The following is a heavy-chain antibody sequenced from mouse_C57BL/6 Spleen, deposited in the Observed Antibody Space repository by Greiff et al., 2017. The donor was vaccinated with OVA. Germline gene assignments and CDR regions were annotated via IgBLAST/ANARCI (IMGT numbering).Heavy chain of an antibody. CDR3: ARGNYSNSYYFDY. Sequence: VKLQESGPELVKPGASVKISCKASGYAFSSSWMNWVKQRPGKGLEWIGRIYPGDGDTNYNGKFKGKATLTADKSSSTAYMQLSSLTSEDSAVYFCARGNYSNSYYFDYWGQGTTLTVSS. CDR2: IYPGDGDT. D-gene: IGHD2-5*01. CDR1: GYAFSSSW. V-gene: IGHV1-82*01. J-gene: IGHJ2*01.